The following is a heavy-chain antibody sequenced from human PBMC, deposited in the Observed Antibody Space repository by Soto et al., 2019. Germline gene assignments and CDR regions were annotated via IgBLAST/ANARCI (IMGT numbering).Heavy chain of an antibody. D-gene: IGHD2-2*01. V-gene: IGHV5-10-1*01. J-gene: IGHJ6*02. Sequence: PGESLKISCKGSGYSFTSYWISWARQMPGKGLEWMGRIDPSDSYTNYSPSFQGHVTISADKSISTAYLQWSSLKASDTAMYYCASSPRGYCSSTSCRELGNYYGMDVWGQGTTVTVSS. CDR3: ASSPRGYCSSTSCRELGNYYGMDV. CDR1: GYSFTSYW. CDR2: IDPSDSYT.